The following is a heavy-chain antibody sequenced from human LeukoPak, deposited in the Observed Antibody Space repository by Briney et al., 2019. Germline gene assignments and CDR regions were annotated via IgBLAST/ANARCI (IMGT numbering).Heavy chain of an antibody. CDR3: VKTMVVFGGLIRTDAFDI. CDR2: INNDGRSS. V-gene: IGHV3-64D*06. CDR1: GFSFNKYA. D-gene: IGHD3-10*01. Sequence: GGSLRLSCSASGFSFNKYAVHWVRQAPGKGLEYVSGINNDGRSSHYADSAKGRFTISRDNSKNVLYLQLSSLRPEDTALYYCVKTMVVFGGLIRTDAFDIWGQGTMVTVSS. J-gene: IGHJ3*02.